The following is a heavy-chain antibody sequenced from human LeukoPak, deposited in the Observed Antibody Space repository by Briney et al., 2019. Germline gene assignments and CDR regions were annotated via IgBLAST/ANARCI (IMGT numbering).Heavy chain of an antibody. V-gene: IGHV4-39*01. Sequence: KPSETLSLTCTVSGASISNDNYYWGWIRQPPGKGLEWIGSIYYSGSTYYNPSLKSRVTISVDTSKNQFSLRLSSVTAADTAVYYCARQWSNFWSGFWGKRTLVTVSS. CDR2: IYYSGST. CDR1: GASISNDNYY. CDR3: ARQWSNFWSGF. D-gene: IGHD3-3*01. J-gene: IGHJ4*02.